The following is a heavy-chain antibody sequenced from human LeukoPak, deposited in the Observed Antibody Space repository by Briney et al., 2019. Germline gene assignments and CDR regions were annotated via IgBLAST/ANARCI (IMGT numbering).Heavy chain of an antibody. J-gene: IGHJ4*02. CDR2: IWYDGSNK. Sequence: RSGGSLILSCAASGFTFSSYGMHWVRQAPGKGLEWVTIIWYDGSNKYYADSVKGRFTTSRDNSKNTLYLQMNSLRAEDTAVYYWARDARGGATRGLFDYWGQGTLVTVSS. D-gene: IGHD1-26*01. V-gene: IGHV3-33*01. CDR1: GFTFSSYG. CDR3: ARDARGGATRGLFDY.